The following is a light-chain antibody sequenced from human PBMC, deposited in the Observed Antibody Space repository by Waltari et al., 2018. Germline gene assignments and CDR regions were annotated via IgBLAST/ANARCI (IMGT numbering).Light chain of an antibody. CDR2: QDT. CDR3: QAWDSRYVV. V-gene: IGLV3-1*01. J-gene: IGLJ2*01. CDR1: KLGDKY. Sequence: SYELTQPPSVSVSPGQTASITCSGDKLGDKYACWYQQKAGQSPVLVIYQDTKRPSGIPERFSGSNSGNTATLTISGTQAMDEADYYCQAWDSRYVVFGGGTKLTVL.